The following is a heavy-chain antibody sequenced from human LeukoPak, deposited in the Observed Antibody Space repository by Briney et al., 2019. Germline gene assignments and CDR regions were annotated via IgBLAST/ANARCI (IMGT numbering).Heavy chain of an antibody. D-gene: IGHD3-10*01. CDR1: GFTFTTYA. Sequence: PGGSLRLSCAASGFTFTTYAMNWVRQAPGKGLEWVSGPSGDGGYKYYADSAKGRFTISRDNSKNTLHLQMSSLRAEDTAIYYCTRDPSGSGPDFDFWGQGTLVIVSS. J-gene: IGHJ4*02. V-gene: IGHV3-23*01. CDR3: TRDPSGSGPDFDF. CDR2: PSGDGGYK.